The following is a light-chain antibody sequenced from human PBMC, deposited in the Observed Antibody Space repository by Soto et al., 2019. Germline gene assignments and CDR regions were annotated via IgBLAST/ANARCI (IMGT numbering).Light chain of an antibody. V-gene: IGLV2-14*01. J-gene: IGLJ1*01. CDR1: STDVGGYNY. CDR3: GSYTSTDTPVV. Sequence: QSALAQPSSVSGSPGQSITISCTGTSTDVGGYNYVSWYQHHPGKGPKLIIYGVNNRPSGVSDRFSGSKSGNKASLTISNLEAEDESDYYCGSYTSTDTPVVFGTGTKVTVL. CDR2: GVN.